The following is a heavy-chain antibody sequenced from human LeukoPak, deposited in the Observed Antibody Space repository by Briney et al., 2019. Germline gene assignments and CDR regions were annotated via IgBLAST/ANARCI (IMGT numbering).Heavy chain of an antibody. D-gene: IGHD3-3*01. J-gene: IGHJ4*02. Sequence: GGSLRLSCAASGFTFDDYAMHWVRQAPGKGLEWVSVIYSGGSTYYADSVKGRFTISRDNSKNTLYLQMNSLRAEDTAVYYCARSTKGYYDFWSGRRYYFDYWGQGTLVTVSS. CDR1: GFTFDDYA. V-gene: IGHV3-66*01. CDR2: IYSGGST. CDR3: ARSTKGYYDFWSGRRYYFDY.